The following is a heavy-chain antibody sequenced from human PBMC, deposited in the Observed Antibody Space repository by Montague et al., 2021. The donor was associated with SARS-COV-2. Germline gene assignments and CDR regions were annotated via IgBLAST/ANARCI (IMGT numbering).Heavy chain of an antibody. J-gene: IGHJ5*02. CDR2: IYWDDDK. CDR3: ARRYYYGDWNPSGFDP. V-gene: IGHV2-5*02. CDR1: GFSLSTSGVG. Sequence: PALVKPTQTLTLTCASSGFSLSTSGVGVGWIRQPPGKALEWLALIYWDDDKRYSPSLKFRLTITKDTSKNQVVLTMTNMDPVDTATYYCARRYYYGDWNPSGFDPWGQGTLVTVSS. D-gene: IGHD4-17*01.